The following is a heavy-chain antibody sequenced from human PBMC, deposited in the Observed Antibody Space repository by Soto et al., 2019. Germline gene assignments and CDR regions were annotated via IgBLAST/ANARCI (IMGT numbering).Heavy chain of an antibody. V-gene: IGHV4-59*01. J-gene: IGHJ6*03. Sequence: PSETLSLTCTVSGGSISSYYWSWIRQPPGKGLEWIGYIYYSGSTNYNPSLKSRVTISVDTSKNQFSLKLSSVTAADTAVYYCARDLRGYEKVQSYYYYYMDVWGKRTTVTVSS. CDR3: ARDLRGYEKVQSYYYYYMDV. D-gene: IGHD5-12*01. CDR1: GGSISSYY. CDR2: IYYSGST.